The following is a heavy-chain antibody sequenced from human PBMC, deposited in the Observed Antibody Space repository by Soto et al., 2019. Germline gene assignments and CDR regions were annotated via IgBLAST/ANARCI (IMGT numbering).Heavy chain of an antibody. J-gene: IGHJ3*02. CDR1: GGTFSSYA. CDR3: ARDPRGWFRDFDI. D-gene: IGHD2-15*01. CDR2: IIPIFGTA. V-gene: IGHV1-69*13. Sequence: SVKVSCKASGGTFSSYAISWVRQAPGQGLEWMGGIIPIFGTANYAQKFQGRVTITADESTSTAYMELSSLRSEDTAVYYCARDPRGWFRDFDISGQGTIVTFS.